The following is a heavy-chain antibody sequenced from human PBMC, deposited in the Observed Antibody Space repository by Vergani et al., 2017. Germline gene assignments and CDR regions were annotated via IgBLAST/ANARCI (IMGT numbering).Heavy chain of an antibody. V-gene: IGHV3-33*01. J-gene: IGHJ5*02. D-gene: IGHD5-12*01. CDR2: TWYDGNNK. Sequence: QVQSVESGGGVVQPGRSLRLSCAASGFTFNQYGMHWVRQAPGKGLGWVAVTWYDGNNKQYADSVKGRFTISRDNSKSTMYLQMNSLRDEDTGVYYCARDLRLLYSRFDPWGQGTLVTVSS. CDR1: GFTFNQYG. CDR3: ARDLRLLYSRFDP.